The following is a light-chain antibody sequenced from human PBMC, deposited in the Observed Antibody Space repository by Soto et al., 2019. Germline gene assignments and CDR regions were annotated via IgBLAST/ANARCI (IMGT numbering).Light chain of an antibody. CDR2: GAS. CDR3: QQYNNWPET. V-gene: IGKV3-15*01. CDR1: QSISSN. Sequence: ERVMTQSPATLSVSPGGRATLSCRASQSISSNLAWYQQKPGQAPRLLIYGASTRATGIPARFGGSGSGTEFTLTISSLQSEDFAVYYCQQYNNWPETFGQGTKVEI. J-gene: IGKJ1*01.